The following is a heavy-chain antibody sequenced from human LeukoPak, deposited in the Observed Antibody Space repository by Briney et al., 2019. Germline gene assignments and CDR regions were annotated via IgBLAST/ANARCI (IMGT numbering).Heavy chain of an antibody. D-gene: IGHD3-22*01. CDR3: ARYYYDSNGNSGYDY. CDR1: GFTFSSYA. V-gene: IGHV3-23*01. J-gene: IGHJ4*02. Sequence: GGSLRLSCAASGFTFSSYAMSWVRQAPGKGLEWVSAISGSGGSTYYADSVKGRFTISRDNSKNTLYLQMNSLRAEDTAVYYCARYYYDSNGNSGYDYWGQGTLVTVSS. CDR2: ISGSGGST.